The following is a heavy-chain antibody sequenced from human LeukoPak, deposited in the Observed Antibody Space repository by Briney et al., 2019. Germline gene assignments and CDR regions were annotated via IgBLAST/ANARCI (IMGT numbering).Heavy chain of an antibody. J-gene: IGHJ5*02. CDR2: INWNGGDT. D-gene: IGHD3-10*02. CDR1: GFTFSSYA. CDR3: ARQGPCSGQGFDP. Sequence: GGSLRLSCAASGFTFSSYAMSWVRQAPGKGLEWVSAINWNGGDTYYAEAVKGRFSISRDNSKNTLSLQMSSLRAEDTAVNYCARQGPCSGQGFDPWGQGTLVAVSS. V-gene: IGHV3-23*01.